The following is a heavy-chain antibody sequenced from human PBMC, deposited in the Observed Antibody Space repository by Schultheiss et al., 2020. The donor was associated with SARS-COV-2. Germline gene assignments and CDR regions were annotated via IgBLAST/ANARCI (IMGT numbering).Heavy chain of an antibody. CDR1: GGSISSYY. CDR2: IYYSGST. D-gene: IGHD6-19*01. V-gene: IGHV4-59*12. Sequence: SETLSLTCTVSGGSISSYYWSWIRQPPGKGLEWIGYIYYSGSTNYNPSLKSRVTISVDTSKNQFSLKLSSVTAADTAVYYCARDETYSSGWYNEEGYFDYWGQGTLVTVSS. J-gene: IGHJ4*02. CDR3: ARDETYSSGWYNEEGYFDY.